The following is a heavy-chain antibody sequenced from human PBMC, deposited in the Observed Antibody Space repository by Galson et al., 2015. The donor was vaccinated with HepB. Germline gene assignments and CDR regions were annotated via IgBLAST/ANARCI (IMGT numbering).Heavy chain of an antibody. V-gene: IGHV3-21*01. CDR1: GFTFNNYS. D-gene: IGHD6-19*01. CDR3: ARDASGWLG. J-gene: IGHJ4*02. CDR2: ISPSINYK. Sequence: SLRLSCAASGFTFNNYSMNWVRQAPGKGLEWVSSISPSINYKYYADSVKGRFTISRDNAKNSLYLQMNSLRAEDTAVYYCARDASGWLGWGQGTLVAVSS.